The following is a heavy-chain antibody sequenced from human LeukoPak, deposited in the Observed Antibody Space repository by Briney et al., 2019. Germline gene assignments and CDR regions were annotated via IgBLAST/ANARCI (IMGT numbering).Heavy chain of an antibody. J-gene: IGHJ3*02. CDR1: GGSISSYY. Sequence: SETLSLTCTVSGGSISSYYWSWIRQPPGKGLEWIGYTYYSGSTNYNPSLKSRVTISVDTSKNQFSLKLSSVTAADTAVYYCAGTMIVNAFDIWGQGTMVTVSS. D-gene: IGHD3-22*01. CDR2: TYYSGST. CDR3: AGTMIVNAFDI. V-gene: IGHV4-59*01.